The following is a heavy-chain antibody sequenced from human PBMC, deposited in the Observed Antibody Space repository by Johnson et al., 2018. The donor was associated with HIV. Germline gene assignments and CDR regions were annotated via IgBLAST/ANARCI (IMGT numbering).Heavy chain of an antibody. D-gene: IGHD4-17*01. CDR1: VFTVSSNY. Sequence: VQLVESGGGLIQPGGSLRLSCAVSVFTVSSNYMSWVRQAPGQGPEWVSVIYSGCSSYYADSVTGRCTISRDNSKNTLYLEMNSLKAEDTAVYYCARSQDYDDYPDAFDVWGQGTMVTVSS. CDR2: IYSGCSS. J-gene: IGHJ3*01. V-gene: IGHV3-53*01. CDR3: ARSQDYDDYPDAFDV.